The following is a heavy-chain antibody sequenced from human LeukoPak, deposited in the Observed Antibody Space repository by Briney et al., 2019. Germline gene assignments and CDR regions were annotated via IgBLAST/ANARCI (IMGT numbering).Heavy chain of an antibody. CDR1: GFTFSSYA. CDR2: ISGSGGST. J-gene: IGHJ4*02. Sequence: GGSLRLSCAASGFTFSSYAMSWVRQAPGEGLEGGSAISGSGGSTYYADSVKGRFTISRDNSKNTLYLQMNSLRAEDTAVYYCARAEDSSSWYAGAVDYWGQGTLVTVSS. D-gene: IGHD6-13*01. CDR3: ARAEDSSSWYAGAVDY. V-gene: IGHV3-23*01.